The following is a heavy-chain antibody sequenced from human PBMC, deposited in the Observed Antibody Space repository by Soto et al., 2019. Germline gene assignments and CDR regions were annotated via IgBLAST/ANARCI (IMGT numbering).Heavy chain of an antibody. Sequence: SGPTLVQPTPTLTLTCTFSGFSLRPSGVGVGWIRLPPGKALEWLALLYWHDGKRHSPAPKSRITMTNDNAKNQVVLTMTNMDPVDTATYYFAHCRAMGGYDILTGYCHFDDWGQGTLVTVSS. CDR2: LYWHDGK. CDR3: AHCRAMGGYDILTGYCHFDD. V-gene: IGHV2-5*01. CDR1: GFSLRPSGVG. J-gene: IGHJ4*02. D-gene: IGHD3-9*01.